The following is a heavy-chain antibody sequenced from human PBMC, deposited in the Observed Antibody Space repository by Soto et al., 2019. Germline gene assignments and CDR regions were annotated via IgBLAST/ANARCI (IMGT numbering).Heavy chain of an antibody. D-gene: IGHD1-26*01. CDR3: ARGEYSGSYHAY. J-gene: IGHJ4*02. CDR2: IYHSGTT. CDR1: GGSISSGGYS. Sequence: QLLLQESGSGLVKPSQTLSLTCAVSGGSISSGGYSGSWIRQPPGKGLEWIGYIYHSGTTSYNPSLKSRVTLSVDRSKDQFSLNLSSVTAADTAVYYCARGEYSGSYHAYWGQGTLVTVSS. V-gene: IGHV4-30-2*01.